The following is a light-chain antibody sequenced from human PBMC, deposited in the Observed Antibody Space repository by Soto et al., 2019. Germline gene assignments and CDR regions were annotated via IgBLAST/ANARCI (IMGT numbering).Light chain of an antibody. V-gene: IGLV2-8*01. CDR2: EVY. J-gene: IGLJ1*01. Sequence: QSVLTQPPSASGSPGQSVAISCTGTSSDVGGYNFVSWYQQHPGKAPKLMIYEVYKRPSGVPDRFSGSKSGNTAALTVSGLQADDEAHYYCNADEGSSNVFGTGSKGTLL. CDR1: SSDVGGYNF. CDR3: NADEGSSNV.